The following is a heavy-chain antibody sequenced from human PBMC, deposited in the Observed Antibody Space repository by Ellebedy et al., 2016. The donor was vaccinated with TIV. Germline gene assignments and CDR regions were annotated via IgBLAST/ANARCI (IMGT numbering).Heavy chain of an antibody. CDR3: ARDPGSSSPMDV. CDR1: GFTFSSYS. V-gene: IGHV3-21*01. Sequence: GESLKISCVASGFTFSSYSMNWVRQAPGKGLEWVSSISSSSSYIYYADSVKGRFTISRDNAKNSLYLQMNSLRAEDTAVYYCARDPGSSSPMDVWGKGTTVTVSS. D-gene: IGHD6-6*01. CDR2: ISSSSSYI. J-gene: IGHJ6*03.